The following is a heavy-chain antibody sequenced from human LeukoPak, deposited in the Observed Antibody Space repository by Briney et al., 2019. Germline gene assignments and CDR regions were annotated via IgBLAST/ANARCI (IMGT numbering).Heavy chain of an antibody. Sequence: PSETLSLTCAVSGGSISSGSYYWSWIRQPAGKGLEWIGRIYTSGSTNYNPSLKSRVTISVDTSKNQFSLKLSSVTAADTAVYYCARFRQQLVGPYYFDYWGQGTLVTVSS. J-gene: IGHJ4*02. V-gene: IGHV4-61*02. CDR3: ARFRQQLVGPYYFDY. CDR1: GGSISSGSYY. CDR2: IYTSGST. D-gene: IGHD6-13*01.